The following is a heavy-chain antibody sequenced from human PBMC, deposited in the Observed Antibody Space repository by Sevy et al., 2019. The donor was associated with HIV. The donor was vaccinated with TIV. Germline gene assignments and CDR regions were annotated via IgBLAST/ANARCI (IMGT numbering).Heavy chain of an antibody. D-gene: IGHD2-15*01. J-gene: IGHJ6*02. V-gene: IGHV3-23*01. CDR2: IGGSGGST. CDR1: GFTFTDYV. Sequence: GGSLRLSCIASGFTFTDYVMNWVRQAPGRGLEWVSSIGGSGGSTHYADSVTGRFTISRDNSKNTLYLQMNSLRADDTAIYYCAKRRVQSGLSGGGANYGWDVCGHGTTVTVSS. CDR3: AKRRVQSGLSGGGANYGWDV.